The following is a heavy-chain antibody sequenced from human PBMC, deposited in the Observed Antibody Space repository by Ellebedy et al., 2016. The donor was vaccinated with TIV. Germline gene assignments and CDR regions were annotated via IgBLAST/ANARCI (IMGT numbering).Heavy chain of an antibody. D-gene: IGHD5-24*01. CDR3: AKGRDGHSPDYFDY. J-gene: IGHJ4*02. Sequence: KVSCKGSGYSFSNHWIVWVRQMPAKGLEWMGIINPGDSDTRYAPSFHGQLPISADTSLSTAYLQWSSLQASDTAMYFCAKGRDGHSPDYFDYWGQGTLVTVSS. CDR1: GYSFSNHW. V-gene: IGHV5-51*01. CDR2: INPGDSDT.